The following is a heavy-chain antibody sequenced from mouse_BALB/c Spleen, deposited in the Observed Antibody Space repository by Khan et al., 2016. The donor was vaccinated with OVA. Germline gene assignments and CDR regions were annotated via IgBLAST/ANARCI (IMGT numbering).Heavy chain of an antibody. D-gene: IGHD2-14*01. Sequence: VQLQQSGPELVKPGASVKMSCKASGYTFTSYVIHWVKQKPGQGLEWIGYIYPYNDDTKYNEKFKGKATLTSDKSSSTAYMKLNSLTSEDSAVYFCARNHRSAVYFDYWGQGTTLTVSS. V-gene: IGHV1S136*01. J-gene: IGHJ2*01. CDR2: IYPYNDDT. CDR1: GYTFTSYV. CDR3: ARNHRSAVYFDY.